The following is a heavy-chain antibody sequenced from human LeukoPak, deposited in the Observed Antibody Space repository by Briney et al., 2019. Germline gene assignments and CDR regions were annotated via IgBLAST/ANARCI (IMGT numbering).Heavy chain of an antibody. CDR2: IYPGDSDT. D-gene: IGHD2-2*02. CDR3: ASHTDVVVPAAIALNYAFDI. CDR1: GYRFTSYW. Sequence: GESLKISCKGSGYRFTSYWIGWVRQMPGKGLEWMGIIYPGDSDTRYSPSFQGQVTISADKSISTAYLQWSSLKASDIAMYYCASHTDVVVPAAIALNYAFDIWGQGTMVTVSS. V-gene: IGHV5-51*01. J-gene: IGHJ3*02.